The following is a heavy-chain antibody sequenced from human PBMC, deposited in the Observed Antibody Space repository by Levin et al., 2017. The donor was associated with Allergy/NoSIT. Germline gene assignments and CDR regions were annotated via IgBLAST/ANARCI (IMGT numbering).Heavy chain of an antibody. Sequence: SGPTLVKPTQTLTLTCTFSGFSLSTSGMCVSWIRQPPGKALEWLALIDWDDDKYYSTSLKTRLTISKDTSKNQVVLTMTNMDPVDTATYYCARAYSGYGFPVTGVAFDIWGQGTMVTVSS. CDR3: ARAYSGYGFPVTGVAFDI. D-gene: IGHD5-12*01. CDR2: IDWDDDK. V-gene: IGHV2-70*01. J-gene: IGHJ3*02. CDR1: GFSLSTSGMC.